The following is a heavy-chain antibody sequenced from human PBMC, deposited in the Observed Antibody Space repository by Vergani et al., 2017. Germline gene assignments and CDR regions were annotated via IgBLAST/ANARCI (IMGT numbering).Heavy chain of an antibody. J-gene: IGHJ5*02. CDR1: GGSISSGGYY. Sequence: QVQLQESGPGLVKPSQTLSLTCTVSGGSISSGGYYWSWIRQHPGKGLEWIGYIYYSGSTYYNPSLKSRVTISVDTSKNQFSLKLSSVTAADTAVYYCARVDQWEGAECWFDPWGQGTLVTVSS. CDR3: ARVDQWEGAECWFDP. CDR2: IYYSGST. D-gene: IGHD1-26*01. V-gene: IGHV4-31*03.